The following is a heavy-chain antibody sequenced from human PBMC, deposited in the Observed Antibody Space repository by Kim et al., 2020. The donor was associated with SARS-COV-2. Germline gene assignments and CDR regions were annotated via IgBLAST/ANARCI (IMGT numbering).Heavy chain of an antibody. J-gene: IGHJ4*02. V-gene: IGHV3-74*01. CDR2: NSDGTST. CDR3: ARPVY. Sequence: NSDGTSTSYAVSVKVRFTIPRDNAKHTLYLQMNCLRAEDTAVYYCARPVYWGQGTLVTVSS.